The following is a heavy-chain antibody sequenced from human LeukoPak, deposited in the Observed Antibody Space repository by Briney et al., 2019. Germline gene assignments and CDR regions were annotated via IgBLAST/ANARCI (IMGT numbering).Heavy chain of an antibody. D-gene: IGHD6-19*01. CDR1: GFTFSNYW. CDR3: ARDRDWYSFDS. CDR2: IKEDGSEK. V-gene: IGHV3-7*03. J-gene: IGHJ4*02. Sequence: PGGSLRLSCEASGFTFSNYWMSWVRQAPGKGLEWLANIKEDGSEKYYVDSVKGRFTISRDNAKNSLYLQMNSLRAEDTAVYYCARDRDWYSFDSWGQGTLVTVSS.